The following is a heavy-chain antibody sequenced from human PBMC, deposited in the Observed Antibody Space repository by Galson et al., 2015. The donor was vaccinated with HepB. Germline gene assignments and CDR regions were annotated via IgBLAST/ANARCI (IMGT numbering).Heavy chain of an antibody. V-gene: IGHV1-8*01. CDR2: MNPNSGNT. D-gene: IGHD6-19*01. J-gene: IGHJ6*03. Sequence: SVKVSCKASGYTFTSYDINWVRQATGQGLEWMGWMNPNSGNTGYAQKFQGRVTMTRNTSISTAYMELSSLRSEDTAVYYCARGGYSSGWYAYYYYYMDVWGKGTTVTVSS. CDR1: GYTFTSYD. CDR3: ARGGYSSGWYAYYYYYMDV.